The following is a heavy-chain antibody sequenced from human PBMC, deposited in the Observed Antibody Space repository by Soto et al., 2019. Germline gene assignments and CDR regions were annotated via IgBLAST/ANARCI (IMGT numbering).Heavy chain of an antibody. V-gene: IGHV2-5*02. Sequence: QITLKESGPTLVKPTQTLTLTCTFSGFSLSTSGVGVGWIRQPPGKALEWLALIYWDDDKRYSPSLKSRLTITKDSSKNQVVLTMTNMDLVDTATYYCAHSLYDYVWGTNWFDPWCQGTLVTVSS. J-gene: IGHJ5*02. CDR1: GFSLSTSGVG. D-gene: IGHD3-16*01. CDR3: AHSLYDYVWGTNWFDP. CDR2: IYWDDDK.